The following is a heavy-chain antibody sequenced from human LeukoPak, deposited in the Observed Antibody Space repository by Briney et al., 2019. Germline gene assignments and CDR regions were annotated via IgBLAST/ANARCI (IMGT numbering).Heavy chain of an antibody. CDR2: IYTSGST. CDR3: ARGFSSSPSANKY. CDR1: GGSFSGYY. V-gene: IGHV4-59*10. Sequence: PSETLSLTCAVYGGSFSGYYWSWIRQPAGKGLEWIGRIYTSGSTNYNPSLKSRVTMSVDTSKNQFSLKLSSVTAVDTAVYYCARGFSSSPSANKYWGQGTLVTVSS. D-gene: IGHD6-13*01. J-gene: IGHJ4*02.